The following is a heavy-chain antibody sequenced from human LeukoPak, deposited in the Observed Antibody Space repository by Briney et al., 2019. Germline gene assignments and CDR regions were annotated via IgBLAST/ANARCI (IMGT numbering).Heavy chain of an antibody. CDR2: ISDSGSTI. D-gene: IGHD3/OR15-3a*01. J-gene: IGHJ5*02. V-gene: IGHV3-48*03. Sequence: GGSLRLSCAASGFTFSNHEMNWVRQAPGKGLEWISYISDSGSTIYYSDSVKGRFTISRDNAKNSLYLQMNSLRAEDTAVYYCARDWTGWSLDPWGQGTLVTVSS. CDR1: GFTFSNHE. CDR3: ARDWTGWSLDP.